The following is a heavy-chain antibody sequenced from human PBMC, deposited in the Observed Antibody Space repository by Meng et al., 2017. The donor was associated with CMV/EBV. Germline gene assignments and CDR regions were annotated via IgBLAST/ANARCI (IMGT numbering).Heavy chain of an antibody. CDR2: INPNSGGT. D-gene: IGHD2-15*01. CDR3: ARGYCSGGSCYPDY. CDR1: GYTFIGYY. V-gene: IGHV1-2*02. J-gene: IGHJ4*02. Sequence: QVQLVQAGAGVKKPGASVKVSCKASGYTFIGYYMHWVRQAPGQGLEWMGWINPNSGGTNYAQKFQGRVTMTRDTSISTAYMELSRLRSDDTAVYYCARGYCSGGSCYPDYWGQGTLVTVSS.